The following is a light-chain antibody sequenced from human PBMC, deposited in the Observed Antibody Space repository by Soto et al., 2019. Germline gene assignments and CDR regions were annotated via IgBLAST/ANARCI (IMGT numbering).Light chain of an antibody. CDR3: SSYTSSSSYV. J-gene: IGLJ1*01. CDR1: SSDIGGFYH. Sequence: QSALTQPASVSDSPGQSITISCIGTSSDIGGFYHVSWHQQHPGKAPKLIIYDVSNRPSGVSIRFSGSKTGNTASLIISGLQAEDEADYYCSSYTSSSSYVFGSGTKVTVL. V-gene: IGLV2-14*03. CDR2: DVS.